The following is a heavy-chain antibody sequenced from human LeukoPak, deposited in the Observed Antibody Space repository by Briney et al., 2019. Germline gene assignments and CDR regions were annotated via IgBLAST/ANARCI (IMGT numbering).Heavy chain of an antibody. CDR3: ARGAYGSGSYYNYYGMDV. J-gene: IGHJ6*02. V-gene: IGHV5-51*01. CDR2: IYPDDSDA. Sequence: GESLKISCKGSGCSFATRWVAWVRQMPGKGLEWMGIIYPDDSDARYSPSFQGQVNISADKSISTAYLQWSSLKASDTAMYFCARGAYGSGSYYNYYGMDVWGQGTTVTVSS. CDR1: GCSFATRW. D-gene: IGHD3-10*01.